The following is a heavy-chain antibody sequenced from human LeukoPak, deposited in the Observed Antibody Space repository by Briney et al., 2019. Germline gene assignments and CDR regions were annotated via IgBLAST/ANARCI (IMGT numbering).Heavy chain of an antibody. CDR2: IKQDGSEK. J-gene: IGHJ4*02. D-gene: IGHD6-6*01. CDR3: ARAPAAARPYYFDY. Sequence: PGGSLRLSCAASGFTFSRHWMSWVRQAPGKGLEWVAKIKQDGSEKYYVDSVEGRFTISRDNAKNSLYLQMNSLRPEDTAVYYCARAPAAARPYYFDYWGQGTLVTVSS. V-gene: IGHV3-7*01. CDR1: GFTFSRHW.